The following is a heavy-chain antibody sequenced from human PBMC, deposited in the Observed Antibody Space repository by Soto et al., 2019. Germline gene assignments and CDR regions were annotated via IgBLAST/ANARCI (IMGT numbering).Heavy chain of an antibody. CDR2: ISVSGGST. CDR1: GFTFSSYA. J-gene: IGHJ5*02. CDR3: AKDRCSSTSCYEWFDP. D-gene: IGHD2-2*01. Sequence: PGGSLRLSCAASGFTFSSYAMSWVRQAPGKGLEWVAAISVSGGSTYYADSVKGRFTISRDNSKNTLYLQMNSLRAEDTAVYDCAKDRCSSTSCYEWFDPWGQGTLVTVSS. V-gene: IGHV3-23*01.